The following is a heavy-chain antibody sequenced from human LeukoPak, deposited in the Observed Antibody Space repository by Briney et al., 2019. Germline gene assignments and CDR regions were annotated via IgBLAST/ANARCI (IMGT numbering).Heavy chain of an antibody. Sequence: GASVKVSFNVSGYTLTELSMHWVRQAPGKGLEWMGGFDPEGGETIYAQTFQGRVTMTEDTSTDTAYMELSSLRSEDTAVYYCATTLRGWPPRYYFDYWGQGTLVTVSS. V-gene: IGHV1-24*01. D-gene: IGHD2-15*01. J-gene: IGHJ4*02. CDR3: ATTLRGWPPRYYFDY. CDR2: FDPEGGET. CDR1: GYTLTELS.